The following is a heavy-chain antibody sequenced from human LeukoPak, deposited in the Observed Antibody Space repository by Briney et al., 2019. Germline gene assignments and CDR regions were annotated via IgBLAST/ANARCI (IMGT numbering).Heavy chain of an antibody. CDR1: GLTFSNYA. CDR3: AKFTKATTPNY. V-gene: IGHV3-23*01. CDR2: ITDSGRKT. J-gene: IGHJ4*02. Sequence: GGSLRLSCAASGLTFSNYAMNWVRQASGKGLEWVSGITDSGRKTYYADSVKGRFSISRDNSRNTVYLQMSDLRAEDTAVYYCAKFTKATTPNYWGQGTLVTVSS. D-gene: IGHD2-8*01.